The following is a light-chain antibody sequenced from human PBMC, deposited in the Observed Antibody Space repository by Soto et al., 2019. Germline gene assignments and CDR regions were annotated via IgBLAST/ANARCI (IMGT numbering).Light chain of an antibody. Sequence: QSVLTQSPSVSAAPGQKVTISCSGSSSNIGNNYVSWYQQLPGTAPKLLIYDNYKRPSGIPDRFSGSKSGTSATLGITGLQIGDEADYYCATWDSSLSAAVFGGGTKLTV. CDR3: ATWDSSLSAAV. CDR1: SSNIGNNY. CDR2: DNY. J-gene: IGLJ2*01. V-gene: IGLV1-51*01.